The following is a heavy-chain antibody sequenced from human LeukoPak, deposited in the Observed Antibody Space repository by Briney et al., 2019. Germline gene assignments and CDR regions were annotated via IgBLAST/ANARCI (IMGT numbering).Heavy chain of an antibody. CDR3: ARERYYDILTGYYYYMDV. CDR1: GDSITGYY. D-gene: IGHD3-9*01. J-gene: IGHJ6*03. V-gene: IGHV4-39*07. CDR2: IYYTGNT. Sequence: PSETLSLTCSVSGDSITGYYWGWIRQPPGKGLEWIGNIYYTGNTYYNSSLKSRVTISLDTSKNQFSLKLSSVTAADTAVYYCARERYYDILTGYYYYMDVWGKGTTVTVSS.